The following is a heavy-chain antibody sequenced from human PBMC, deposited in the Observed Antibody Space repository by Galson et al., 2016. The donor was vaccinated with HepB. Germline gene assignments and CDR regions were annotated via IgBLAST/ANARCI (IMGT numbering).Heavy chain of an antibody. V-gene: IGHV3-11*04. CDR3: ARSGDFRSGYSGYGMDV. CDR1: GVTFSDYY. D-gene: IGHD3-3*01. J-gene: IGHJ6*02. CDR2: ISSSSTTI. Sequence: SLRLSCAASGVTFSDYYMSWIRQAPGKGLEWVSYISSSSTTILYADAVKGRFTVARDNAKNTLYLQMNSLRGEDTALYYCARSGDFRSGYSGYGMDVWGQGTTVTVSS.